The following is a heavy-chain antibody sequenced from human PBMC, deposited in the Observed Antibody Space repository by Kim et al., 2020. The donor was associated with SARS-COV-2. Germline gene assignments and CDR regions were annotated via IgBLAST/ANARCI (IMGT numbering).Heavy chain of an antibody. CDR2: INPNSGGT. D-gene: IGHD2-2*01. CDR3: ARENIVVVPAAAGGWFDP. Sequence: ASVKVSCKASGYTFTGYYMHWVRQAPGQGLEWMGWINPNSGGTNYAQKFQGRVTMTRDTSISTAYMELSRLRSDDTAVYYCARENIVVVPAAAGGWFDPWGQGTLVTVSS. V-gene: IGHV1-2*02. J-gene: IGHJ5*02. CDR1: GYTFTGYY.